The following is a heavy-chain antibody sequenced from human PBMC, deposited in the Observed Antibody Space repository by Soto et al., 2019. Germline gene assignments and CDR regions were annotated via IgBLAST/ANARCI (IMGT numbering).Heavy chain of an antibody. D-gene: IGHD6-6*01. V-gene: IGHV4-34*01. Sequence: SETLSLTCAVYGGSFSGYYWSWIRQPPGKGLEWIGEINHSGSTNYNPSLKSRVTISVDTSKNQFSLKLSSVTAADTAVYYCASVSSSSLSDAFDIWGQGTMVTVS. CDR1: GGSFSGYY. CDR3: ASVSSSSLSDAFDI. J-gene: IGHJ3*02. CDR2: INHSGST.